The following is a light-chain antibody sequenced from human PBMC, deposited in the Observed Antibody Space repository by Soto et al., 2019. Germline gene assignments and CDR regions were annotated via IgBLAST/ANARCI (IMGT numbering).Light chain of an antibody. CDR2: GAS. Sequence: EIVLTQSPGTLSLSPGESATLSCRTSQRVDSSHIAWYRQKPGQAPWLLIYGASNRATGIPDRFSGSGSGTDFTLTISRLKAEDSAVYYCQHYGSSPPYTFGQGTKLKIK. J-gene: IGKJ2*01. CDR3: QHYGSSPPYT. V-gene: IGKV3-20*01. CDR1: QRVDSSH.